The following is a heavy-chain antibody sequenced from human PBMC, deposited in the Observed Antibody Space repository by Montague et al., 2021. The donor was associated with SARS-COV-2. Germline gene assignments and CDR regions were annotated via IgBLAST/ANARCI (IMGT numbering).Heavy chain of an antibody. Sequence: SETLSLTCTVSGGSVTSGDYYWTWIRQPPGKGLEWIGYIYNTGRTNYNPSLKSRVTISMDTSKNQFSLKVDSVSAADTAVYYFATEIPAYYVFDTWGQGTMVTVSS. CDR3: ATEIPAYYVFDT. D-gene: IGHD2-2*01. V-gene: IGHV4-61*08. CDR1: GGSVTSGDYY. J-gene: IGHJ3*02. CDR2: IYNTGRT.